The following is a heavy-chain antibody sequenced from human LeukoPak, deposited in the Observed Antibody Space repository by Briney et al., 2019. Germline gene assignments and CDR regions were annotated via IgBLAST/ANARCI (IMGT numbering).Heavy chain of an antibody. Sequence: GGSLRLSCAASGFTFDDYGMSWVRQAPGKGLEWVSGINLNGDSIGYGDSVKGRFTISRDNAKSSLYLQMNSLRAEDTALYYCARDEGWFDPWGQGTLVTVSS. CDR2: INLNGDSI. CDR1: GFTFDDYG. V-gene: IGHV3-20*04. J-gene: IGHJ5*02. CDR3: ARDEGWFDP.